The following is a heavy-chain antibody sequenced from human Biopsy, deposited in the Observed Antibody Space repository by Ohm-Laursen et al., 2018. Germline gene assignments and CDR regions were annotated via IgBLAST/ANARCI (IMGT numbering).Heavy chain of an antibody. CDR3: AADADGYYTEFDY. CDR1: GGPSSNYA. D-gene: IGHD3-3*01. V-gene: IGHV1-69*04. Sequence: SVKVSCKSSGGPSSNYAFSWVRQAPGQGLEWVGRIVPILGHLNYAQRFQGRVSITADKSTTYAYMELSRLTSGDTAVYYCAADADGYYTEFDYWGPGTLVTVSS. CDR2: IVPILGHL. J-gene: IGHJ4*02.